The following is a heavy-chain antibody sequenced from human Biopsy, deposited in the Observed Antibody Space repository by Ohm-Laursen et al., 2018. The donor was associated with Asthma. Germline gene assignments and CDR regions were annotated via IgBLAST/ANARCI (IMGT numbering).Heavy chain of an antibody. CDR2: INAGNGNT. D-gene: IGHD2-2*01. Sequence: GASVKVSCKASGYTFINYAIHWVRQAPGQRLEWMGWINAGNGNTKYSQKFQGRVTITRDTSASTAYMELSSLRSEDTAVYYCARKAGSCISRTCYSLDFWGQGTLVTVSS. J-gene: IGHJ4*02. V-gene: IGHV1-3*01. CDR1: GYTFINYA. CDR3: ARKAGSCISRTCYSLDF.